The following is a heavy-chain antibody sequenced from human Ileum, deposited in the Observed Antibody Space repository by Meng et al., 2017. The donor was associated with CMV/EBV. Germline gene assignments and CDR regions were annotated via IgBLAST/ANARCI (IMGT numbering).Heavy chain of an antibody. J-gene: IGHJ5*02. Sequence: QVQLVQSGPDVNTPGASVTVSCKSSGYTFIDHGIVWVRQAPGQGLEWMGWISPYNGNTDSAQKVQGRVTMTTDTSTSTAYMELRSLRSDDTAVYYCARDPRYGSGWSPPGNWFDPWGQGTLVTVSS. CDR2: ISPYNGNT. CDR1: GYTFIDHG. CDR3: ARDPRYGSGWSPPGNWFDP. V-gene: IGHV1-18*01. D-gene: IGHD6-19*01.